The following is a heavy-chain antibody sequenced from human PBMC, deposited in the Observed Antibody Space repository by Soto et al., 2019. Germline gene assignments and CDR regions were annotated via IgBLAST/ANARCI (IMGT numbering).Heavy chain of an antibody. D-gene: IGHD3-10*01. CDR3: ARHERYYGSGSFWFDP. CDR1: GGSISSSSYY. V-gene: IGHV4-39*01. J-gene: IGHJ5*02. CDR2: IYYSGST. Sequence: SETLSLTCTVSGGSISSSSYYWGWIRQPPGKGLEWIGSIYYSGSTYYSPSLKSRVTISVDTSKNQFSLKLSSVTAADTAVYYCARHERYYGSGSFWFDPWGQGTLVTVS.